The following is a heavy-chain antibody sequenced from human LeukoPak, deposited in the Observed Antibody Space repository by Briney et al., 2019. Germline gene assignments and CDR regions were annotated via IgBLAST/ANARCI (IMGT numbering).Heavy chain of an antibody. J-gene: IGHJ4*02. CDR1: GGSFSGYY. CDR3: ARGSIAARLGNF. CDR2: INHSGST. Sequence: PSETLSLTCAVYGGSFSGYYWSWIRQPPGKGLEWIGEINHSGSTNYNPSLKSRVTISVDTSKNQFSLKLSSVTAADTAVYYCARGSIAARLGNFWGQGTLVTVSS. V-gene: IGHV4-34*01. D-gene: IGHD6-6*01.